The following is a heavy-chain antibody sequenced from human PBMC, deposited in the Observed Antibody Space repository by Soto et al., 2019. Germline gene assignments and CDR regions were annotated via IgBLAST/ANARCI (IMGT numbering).Heavy chain of an antibody. Sequence: QVQLVQSGAEVKKPGASVKVSCNASGYTFTSYYMHWVRQDPGHGLEWMGIINPSGGSTSYAQKCQGRVTMTRETSTSKVYMERSSMRSEDTAVYYCASGLRPIVAMPFDYLGQGTLLTVP. CDR3: ASGLRPIVAMPFDY. D-gene: IGHD2-2*01. J-gene: IGHJ4*02. CDR2: INPSGGST. CDR1: GYTFTSYY. V-gene: IGHV1-46*03.